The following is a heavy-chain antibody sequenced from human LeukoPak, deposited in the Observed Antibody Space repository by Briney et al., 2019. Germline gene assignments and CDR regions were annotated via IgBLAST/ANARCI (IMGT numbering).Heavy chain of an antibody. CDR3: AKEGTPQVSTWYDL. J-gene: IGHJ5*02. CDR2: ISYEGGTQ. V-gene: IGHV3-30*18. Sequence: SGGSLRLSCAASGVTLSPYGVHWVRQAPGKGLEWVAVISYEGGTQHYADSVKGRFIISRDNPRNTLYLQMNILRTEDTAVYYCAKEGTPQVSTWYDLWGQGTQVTVSS. D-gene: IGHD3-10*01. CDR1: GVTLSPYG.